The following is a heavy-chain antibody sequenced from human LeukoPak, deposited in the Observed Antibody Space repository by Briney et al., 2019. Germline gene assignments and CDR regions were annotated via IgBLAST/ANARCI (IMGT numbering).Heavy chain of an antibody. CDR3: AELGITMIGGV. V-gene: IGHV3-35*02. J-gene: IGHJ6*04. D-gene: IGHD3-10*02. Sequence: GGSLRLSCAASGFTFSNSDVNWVHQAPGKGLEWVSGVSWNGSRTHYADSVKGQFIISRDNSRNTLYLQTNSLRAEDTAVYYCAELGITMIGGVWGKGTTVTISS. CDR1: GFTFSNSD. CDR2: VSWNGSRT.